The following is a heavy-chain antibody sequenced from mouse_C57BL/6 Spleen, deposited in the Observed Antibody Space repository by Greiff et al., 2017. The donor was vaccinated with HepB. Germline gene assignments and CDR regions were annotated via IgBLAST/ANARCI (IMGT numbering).Heavy chain of an antibody. Sequence: VHLVASGPGLVKPSQSLSLTCSVTGYSITSGYYWNWIRQFPGNKLEWMGYISYDGSNNYNPSLKNRISITRDTSKNQFFLKLNSVTTEYTATYYCARGSTVWYFEVWGTGTTVTVSS. CDR2: ISYDGSN. CDR3: ARGSTVWYFEV. D-gene: IGHD1-1*01. V-gene: IGHV3-6*01. CDR1: GYSITSGYY. J-gene: IGHJ1*03.